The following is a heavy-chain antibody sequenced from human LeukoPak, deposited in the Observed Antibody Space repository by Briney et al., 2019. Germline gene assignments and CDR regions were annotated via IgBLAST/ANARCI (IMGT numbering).Heavy chain of an antibody. CDR2: INGGGGSI. J-gene: IGHJ4*02. V-gene: IGHV3-74*01. D-gene: IGHD1-14*01. CDR3: ARSNQADDY. Sequence: PGRSLRLSCAASGFTFSSYWMHWVRHVPGKGLVWVAPINGGGGSITYADSVKGRFTISRDNAKNTLYLQMDSLRAEDTGVYYCARSNQADDYWGQGTLVTVSS. CDR1: GFTFSSYW.